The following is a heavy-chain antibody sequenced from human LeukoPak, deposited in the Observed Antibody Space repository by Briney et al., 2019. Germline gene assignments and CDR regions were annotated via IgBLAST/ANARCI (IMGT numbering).Heavy chain of an antibody. CDR1: RXNIXXXY. CDR3: ARVTYGTTGWYGPSDF. D-gene: IGHD6-19*01. V-gene: IGHV3-66*01. J-gene: IGHJ4*02. CDR2: SYSSGSA. Sequence: PGESLTLSCAASRXNIXXXYXXWXRXAPGXGLEWVXISYSSGSAYYAASVGSRFTMSRDSSRNTVSPQMSSLRVPDTAVYFCARVTYGTTGWYGPSDFWGPGTLVTVSS.